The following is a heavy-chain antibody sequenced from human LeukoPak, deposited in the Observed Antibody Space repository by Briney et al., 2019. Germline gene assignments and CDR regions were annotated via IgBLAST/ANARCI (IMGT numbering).Heavy chain of an antibody. CDR3: AKDWGYTTMVSYYFDY. CDR1: GFTFSSHA. CDR2: IWYDGNNK. Sequence: PGGSLRLSCAASGFTFSSHATSWVRQAPDKGLEWVAVIWYDGNNKYYADSVKGRFTISRDNSKNTLYLQMNSLRVEDTAVYYCAKDWGYTTMVSYYFDYWGQGALVTVSS. D-gene: IGHD5-18*01. V-gene: IGHV3-33*06. J-gene: IGHJ4*02.